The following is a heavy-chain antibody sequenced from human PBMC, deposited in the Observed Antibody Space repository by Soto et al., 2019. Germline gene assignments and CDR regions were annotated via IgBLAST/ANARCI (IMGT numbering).Heavy chain of an antibody. CDR2: ISLSGSTI. Sequence: EVQLVESGGGLVQPGGSLRLSCAASGFAFSNYETNWVRQAPGKGLGWVSYISLSGSTIYYADSVKGHFTISRDDAKNSLYLKMNSLRADDTAVYYCARESFSASPNFFDYWVQGTLVTVSS. CDR1: GFAFSNYE. J-gene: IGHJ4*02. CDR3: ARESFSASPNFFDY. D-gene: IGHD3-3*02. V-gene: IGHV3-48*03.